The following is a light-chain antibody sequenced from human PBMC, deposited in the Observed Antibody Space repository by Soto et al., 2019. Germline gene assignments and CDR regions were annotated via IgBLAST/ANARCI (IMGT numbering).Light chain of an antibody. J-gene: IGLJ1*01. CDR3: SSYTSSNTFYV. CDR2: EVS. V-gene: IGLV2-14*01. Sequence: QSVVTQPASVSGSPGQSITISCTGTSSDVGAYKYVSWYQQHPGKAPTLMIYEVSSRPSGVSNRFSGSKSGNTASLTISGLQAEDEADYYCSSYTSSNTFYVFGTGTKVTVL. CDR1: SSDVGAYKY.